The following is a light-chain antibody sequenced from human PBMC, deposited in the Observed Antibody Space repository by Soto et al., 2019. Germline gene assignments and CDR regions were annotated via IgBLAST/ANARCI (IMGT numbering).Light chain of an antibody. CDR1: PSISSY. J-gene: IGKJ3*01. Sequence: DIQMTQSPSSLSASVGDRVTITCRASPSISSYLNWYQQKPGKAPKLLIYAASSLQSGVTSRFSGSGSGTDFTLTISSLQPEDFATYYCQQSYRTPFTFGPGTKVDIK. V-gene: IGKV1-39*01. CDR2: AAS. CDR3: QQSYRTPFT.